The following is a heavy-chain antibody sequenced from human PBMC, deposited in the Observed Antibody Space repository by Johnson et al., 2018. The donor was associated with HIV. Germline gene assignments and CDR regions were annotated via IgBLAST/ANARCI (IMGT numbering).Heavy chain of an antibody. CDR1: GFTFNRYC. CDR2: TSFDERGK. Sequence: QVLLVESGGGVVQPGRSLRLACVASGFTFNRYCLHWVRQAPGKGLEWVATTSFDERGKHYTDSVKGRFTISRDNSKNALYLQLNSLRPEDTAVYYCARDGAIAGAATEALDLWGQGTMVIVSS. CDR3: ARDGAIAGAATEALDL. J-gene: IGHJ3*01. V-gene: IGHV3-30*04. D-gene: IGHD1-26*01.